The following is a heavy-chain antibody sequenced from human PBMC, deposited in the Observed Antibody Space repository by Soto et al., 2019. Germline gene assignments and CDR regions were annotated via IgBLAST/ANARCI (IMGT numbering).Heavy chain of an antibody. CDR3: ARTTAVPNTLRSRYFFDY. D-gene: IGHD4-17*01. Sequence: SETLSLTCSVSGGSVSDKTYYWSWIRQPPGKRLEWIGDVYYSGTTNYNPSLKSRVTISVDLSKNRFSLRLSSVTTADTALYYCARTTAVPNTLRSRYFFDYWGLGTLVTVSS. CDR2: VYYSGTT. J-gene: IGHJ4*02. CDR1: GGSVSDKTYY. V-gene: IGHV4-61*01.